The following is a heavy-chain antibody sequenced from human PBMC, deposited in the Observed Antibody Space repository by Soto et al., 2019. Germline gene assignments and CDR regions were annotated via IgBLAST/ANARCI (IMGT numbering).Heavy chain of an antibody. CDR1: GFSFDDYG. CDR2: ISWNSGDI. V-gene: IGHV3-9*01. J-gene: IGHJ4*02. CDR3: AKENDLYRDGPYDY. D-gene: IGHD1-26*01. Sequence: EVQLVESGGGSVQPGRSLRLSCAASGFSFDDYGMHWVRQGPGKGLEWVSGISWNSGDIYYADSVKGRLTISRDNAKSSLYLQMNSLRPEYTDLYNCAKENDLYRDGPYDYWGQGILVTVSS.